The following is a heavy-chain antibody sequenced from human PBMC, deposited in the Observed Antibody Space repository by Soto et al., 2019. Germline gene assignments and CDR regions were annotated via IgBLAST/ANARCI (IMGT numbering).Heavy chain of an antibody. J-gene: IGHJ5*02. CDR3: AKNQGVELVPLATVDWFDP. CDR1: VFIFENFG. CDR2: ISGSGFKK. Sequence: ASVFIFENFGMSWVRQAPGKGLEWISSISGSGFKKYYADSVKGRFTISRDNSKSTVYLELNNLSAEDTAVYHCAKNQGVELVPLATVDWFDPWGQGSVVTVSS. D-gene: IGHD1-26*01. V-gene: IGHV3-23*01.